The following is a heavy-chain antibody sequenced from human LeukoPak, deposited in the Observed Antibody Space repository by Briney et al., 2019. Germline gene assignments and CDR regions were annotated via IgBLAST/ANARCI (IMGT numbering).Heavy chain of an antibody. CDR3: AKDIGVSYYDILTGLDY. CDR1: GFTFSSYG. V-gene: IGHV3-33*06. D-gene: IGHD3-9*01. Sequence: GRSLRLPCAASGFTFSSYGMHWVRQAPGKGLEWVAVIWYDGSNKYYADSVKGRFTISRDNSKNTLYLQMNSLRAEDTAVYYCAKDIGVSYYDILTGLDYWGQGTLVTVSS. J-gene: IGHJ4*02. CDR2: IWYDGSNK.